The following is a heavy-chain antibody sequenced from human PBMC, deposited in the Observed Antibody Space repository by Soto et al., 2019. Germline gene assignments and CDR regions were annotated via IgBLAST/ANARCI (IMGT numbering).Heavy chain of an antibody. D-gene: IGHD1-7*01. CDR2: MNRTTGST. J-gene: IGHJ4*02. V-gene: IGHV1-8*01. CDR1: GYTFTSYD. Sequence: QVQLVQSGAEVKKPGASVKVACKASGYTFTSYDIKWVRQATGQGLEWMGWMNRTTGSTGFAQKFQGRVTMISNTSISAAYLELSRLTSEDTAVYYCARGRLVAGTVDSWGQGTLVTVSS. CDR3: ARGRLVAGTVDS.